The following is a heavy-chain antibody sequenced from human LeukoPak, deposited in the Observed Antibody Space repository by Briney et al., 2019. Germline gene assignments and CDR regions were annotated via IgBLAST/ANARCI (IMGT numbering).Heavy chain of an antibody. V-gene: IGHV4-59*12. Sequence: SETLSLTCTVSGGSISSYYWSWIRQPPGKGLEWIGYIYYSGSTNYNPSLKSRVTISVDTSKNQFSLKLSSVTAADTAVYYCARIYCSSTSCSDSHGFDYWGQGTLVTVSS. CDR2: IYYSGST. D-gene: IGHD2-2*01. J-gene: IGHJ4*02. CDR1: GGSISSYY. CDR3: ARIYCSSTSCSDSHGFDY.